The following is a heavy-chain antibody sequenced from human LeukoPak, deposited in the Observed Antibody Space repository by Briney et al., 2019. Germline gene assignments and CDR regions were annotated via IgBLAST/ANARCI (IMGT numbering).Heavy chain of an antibody. V-gene: IGHV4-38-2*01. J-gene: IGHJ3*02. CDR1: GYYISSGYY. D-gene: IGHD3-16*01. CDR2: IYHSGST. Sequence: SETLSLTCAVSGYYISSGYYWGWIRQPPGKGLEWIGSIYHSGSTYYSPSLKSRVIISVDTSKNQFSLRLSSVTAADTAVYYCARVVSALYVDMWGQGTMVTVSS. CDR3: ARVVSALYVDM.